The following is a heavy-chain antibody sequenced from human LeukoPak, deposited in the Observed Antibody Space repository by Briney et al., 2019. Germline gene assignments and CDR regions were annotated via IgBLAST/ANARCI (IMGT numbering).Heavy chain of an antibody. CDR2: ISWNSGRI. Sequence: GGSLRLSCAASGFTFSSYWMSWVRQAPGKGLEWVSGISWNSGRIGYADSVKGRFTISRDNAKNSLYLQMNSLRAEDTAVYYCARGPNYGSGYYYYMDVWGKGTTVTISS. CDR3: ARGPNYGSGYYYYMDV. J-gene: IGHJ6*03. CDR1: GFTFSSYW. D-gene: IGHD3-10*01. V-gene: IGHV3-20*04.